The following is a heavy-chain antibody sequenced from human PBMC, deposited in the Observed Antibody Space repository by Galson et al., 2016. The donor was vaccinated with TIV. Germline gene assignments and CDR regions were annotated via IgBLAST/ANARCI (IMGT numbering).Heavy chain of an antibody. CDR3: ARVRRGNVGVVDATDAFDI. Sequence: ETLSLTCAVYGGSLSDYYWSWIRQPPGKGLEWIGEINHSGHTHHNPSLKSRVTISLDTSKNQFSLTLTSVTAADTALFYCARVRRGNVGVVDATDAFDIWDQGKMVTVSS. V-gene: IGHV4-34*01. CDR1: GGSLSDYY. J-gene: IGHJ3*02. D-gene: IGHD2-15*01. CDR2: INHSGHT.